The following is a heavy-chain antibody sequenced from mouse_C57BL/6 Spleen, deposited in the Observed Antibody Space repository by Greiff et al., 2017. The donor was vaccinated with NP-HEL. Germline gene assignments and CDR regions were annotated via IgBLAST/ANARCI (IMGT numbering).Heavy chain of an antibody. CDR1: GYSFTDYN. CDR2: INPNYGTT. CDR3: ARSRGGDYDLYDAMDY. J-gene: IGHJ4*01. V-gene: IGHV1-39*01. D-gene: IGHD2-4*01. Sequence: VQLKESGPELVKPGASVKISCKASGYSFTDYNMNWVKQSNGKSLEWIGVINPNYGTTSYNQKFKGKATLTVDQSSSTAYMQLNSLTSEDSAVYYCARSRGGDYDLYDAMDYWGQGTSVTVSS.